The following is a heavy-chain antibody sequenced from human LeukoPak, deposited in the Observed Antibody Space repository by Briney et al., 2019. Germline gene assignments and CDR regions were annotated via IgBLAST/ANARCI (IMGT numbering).Heavy chain of an antibody. CDR2: IKKDGSEK. D-gene: IGHD6-13*01. Sequence: GGSLRLSCAASGFAFGDYWMTWVRQAPGKGLEWVANIKKDGSEKYYVASVRGRVTISRDNAKNSLYLQWNSLRAEDTAVYYCESKLPSSSWYDYWGEGTLVTVSS. J-gene: IGHJ4*02. CDR1: GFAFGDYW. CDR3: ESKLPSSSWYDY. V-gene: IGHV3-7*01.